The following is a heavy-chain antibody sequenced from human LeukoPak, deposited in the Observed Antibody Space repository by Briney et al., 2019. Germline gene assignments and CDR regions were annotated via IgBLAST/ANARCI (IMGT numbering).Heavy chain of an antibody. Sequence: GGSLRLSCAASGFTFYDYAMHWVRQAPGKGLEWVSGISWNSGSIGYADSVKGRFAISRDNAKNSLYLQMNSLRAEDTALYYCAKAVGVVVPAAIFDYWGQGTLVTVSS. V-gene: IGHV3-9*01. CDR1: GFTFYDYA. CDR2: ISWNSGSI. J-gene: IGHJ4*02. CDR3: AKAVGVVVPAAIFDY. D-gene: IGHD2-2*01.